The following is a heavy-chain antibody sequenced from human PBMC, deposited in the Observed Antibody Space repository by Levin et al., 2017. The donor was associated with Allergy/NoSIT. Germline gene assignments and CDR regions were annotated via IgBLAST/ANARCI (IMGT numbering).Heavy chain of an antibody. D-gene: IGHD2-2*01. J-gene: IGHJ4*02. CDR3: ARGPSRFCTTTTCYYDY. Sequence: GGSLRLSCSASGFTFSAFEMNWVRQPPGKGLEWISYITSSGSTIYYADSVKGRFTISRDNAKDSLYLQMNSLRAEDTAVYYCARGPSRFCTTTTCYYDYWGQGTLVTVSS. CDR2: ITSSGSTI. V-gene: IGHV3-48*03. CDR1: GFTFSAFE.